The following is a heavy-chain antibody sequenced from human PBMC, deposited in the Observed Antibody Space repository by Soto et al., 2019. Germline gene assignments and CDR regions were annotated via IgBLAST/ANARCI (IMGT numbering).Heavy chain of an antibody. CDR3: ARGYYDSSGYPRYFQH. CDR2: IYNSGST. D-gene: IGHD3-22*01. J-gene: IGHJ1*01. V-gene: IGHV4-59*01. CDR1: GGSISSYY. Sequence: SETLSLTCTVSGGSISSYYWSWIRQPPGKGLEWIGYIYNSGSTNYNPSLKSRVTISVDTSKNQFSLKLSSVTAADTAVYYCARGYYDSSGYPRYFQHWGQGTLVTVSS.